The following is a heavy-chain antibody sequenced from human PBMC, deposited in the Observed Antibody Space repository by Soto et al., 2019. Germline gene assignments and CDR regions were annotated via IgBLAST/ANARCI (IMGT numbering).Heavy chain of an antibody. V-gene: IGHV5-51*01. D-gene: IGHD6-13*01. CDR2: IYPGDSDT. CDR3: ARHGKEEKGSSRAGHYYYYGMDC. CDR1: GYSFTSYW. J-gene: IGHJ6*02. Sequence: PGESLKISCKGSGYSFTSYWIGWVRQMPGKGLEWMGIIYPGDSDTRYSPSFQGQVTISADKSISTAYLQWSSLKASDTAMYYCARHGKEEKGSSRAGHYYYYGMDCWDQGTTVTVSS.